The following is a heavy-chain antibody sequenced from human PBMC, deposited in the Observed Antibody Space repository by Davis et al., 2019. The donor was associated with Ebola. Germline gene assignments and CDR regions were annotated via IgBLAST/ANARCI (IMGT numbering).Heavy chain of an antibody. CDR1: GFTFSSYW. Sequence: PGESLKISCAASGFTFSSYWMSWVRQAPGKGLEWVANIKQDGSEKYYVDSVKGRFTISRDNAKNSLYLQMNSLRAEDTAVYYCARENPDILTGYLDYWGQGTLVTVSS. CDR2: IKQDGSEK. V-gene: IGHV3-7*03. J-gene: IGHJ4*02. CDR3: ARENPDILTGYLDY. D-gene: IGHD3-9*01.